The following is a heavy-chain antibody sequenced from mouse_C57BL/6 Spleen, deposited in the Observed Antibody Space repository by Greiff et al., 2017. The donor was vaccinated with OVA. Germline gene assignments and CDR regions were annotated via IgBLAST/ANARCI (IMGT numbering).Heavy chain of an antibody. D-gene: IGHD1-1*01. CDR3: ARPITTVVAEGFAY. V-gene: IGHV1-72*01. Sequence: VKLQQPGAELVKPGASVKLSCKASGYTFTSYWMHWVKQRPGRGLEWIGRIDPNSGGTKYNEKFKSKATLTVDKPSSTAYMQLSSLTSEDSAVYYCARPITTVVAEGFAYWGQGTLVTVSA. CDR2: IDPNSGGT. CDR1: GYTFTSYW. J-gene: IGHJ3*01.